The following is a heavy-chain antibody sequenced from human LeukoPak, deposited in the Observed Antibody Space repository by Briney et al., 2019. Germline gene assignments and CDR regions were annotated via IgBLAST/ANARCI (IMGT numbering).Heavy chain of an antibody. D-gene: IGHD2-15*01. Sequence: PGRSLRLSCAASGFTFSSYGMHWVRQAPGKGLEWVAVISYDGSDKYYADSVKGRFTISRDNSKNTLYLQMNSLRTEDTAVYYCAKGAVHCTGTGCYFFDYWGQGTLVTVSS. J-gene: IGHJ4*02. CDR2: ISYDGSDK. CDR1: GFTFSSYG. CDR3: AKGAVHCTGTGCYFFDY. V-gene: IGHV3-30*18.